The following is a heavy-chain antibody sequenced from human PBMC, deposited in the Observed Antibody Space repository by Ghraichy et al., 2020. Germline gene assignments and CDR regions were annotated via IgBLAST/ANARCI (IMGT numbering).Heavy chain of an antibody. V-gene: IGHV3-66*01. CDR2: IYSGGTT. Sequence: GGSLRLSCAASGFTVINNFMTWVRQAPGKGLEWVALIYSGGTTSYADSVKGRFTLSRDSSKNTVYLQMNSLRVDDTAVYYCARGGSSSEAGSWGQGTQSPSPQ. D-gene: IGHD6-25*01. CDR3: ARGGSSSEAGS. J-gene: IGHJ5*02. CDR1: GFTVINNF.